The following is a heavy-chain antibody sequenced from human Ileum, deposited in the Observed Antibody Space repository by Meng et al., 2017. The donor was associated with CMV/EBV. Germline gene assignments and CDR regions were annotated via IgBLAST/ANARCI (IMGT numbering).Heavy chain of an antibody. D-gene: IGHD1-26*01. CDR3: VRGSGSFYS. J-gene: IGHJ5*02. V-gene: IGHV3-48*03. CDR2: ISRSDSTI. CDR1: GFTFSIYE. Sequence: GGSLRLSCAGSGFTFSIYEMNWVRQTPGKGLEWVSYISRSDSTIYYADSVKGRFTISRDNTKNSLYLQTNNLRAEDTALYYCVRGSGSFYSWGQGTLVTVSS.